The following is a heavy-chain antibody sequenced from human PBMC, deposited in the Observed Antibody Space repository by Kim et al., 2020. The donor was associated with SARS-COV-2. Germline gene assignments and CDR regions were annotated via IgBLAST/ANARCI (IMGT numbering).Heavy chain of an antibody. CDR3: AKDPPDYYDGSGYWDDAFDI. D-gene: IGHD3-22*01. V-gene: IGHV3-23*01. CDR2: ISGSGGST. CDR1: GFTFSSYA. Sequence: GGSLRLSCAASGFTFSSYAMSWVRQAPGKGLEWVSAISGSGGSTYYADSVKGRFTISRDNSKNTLYLQMNSLRAEDTAVYYCAKDPPDYYDGSGYWDDAFDIWGQGTMVTVSS. J-gene: IGHJ3*02.